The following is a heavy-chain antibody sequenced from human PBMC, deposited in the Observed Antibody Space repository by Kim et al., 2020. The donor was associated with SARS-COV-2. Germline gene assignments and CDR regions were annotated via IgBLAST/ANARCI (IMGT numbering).Heavy chain of an antibody. CDR2: INTNTGNP. V-gene: IGHV7-4-1*02. J-gene: IGHJ6*02. Sequence: ASVKVSCKASGYTFTSYAMNWVRQAPGQGLEWMGWINTNTGNPTYAQGFTGRFVFSLDTSVSTAYLQISSLKAEDTAVYYCASLPYSSSWEYYYYYGMDVWGQGTTVTVSS. CDR3: ASLPYSSSWEYYYYYGMDV. D-gene: IGHD6-13*01. CDR1: GYTFTSYA.